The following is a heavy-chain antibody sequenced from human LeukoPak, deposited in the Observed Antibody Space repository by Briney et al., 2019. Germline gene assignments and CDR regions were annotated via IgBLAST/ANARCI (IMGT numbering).Heavy chain of an antibody. CDR2: VNPYNGGT. V-gene: IGHV1-2*02. J-gene: IGHJ4*02. CDR3: ARGGPDSSGSTEH. CDR1: GYTFTVYY. D-gene: IGHD3-22*01. Sequence: ASVKVSCKSSGYTFTVYYLHWVRQAPGQGVEGMGWVNPYNGGTKYAQKFQGRVTITSDTSITTAYMELSRLRSDDTAVYYCARGGPDSSGSTEHWGQGTLVTVSS.